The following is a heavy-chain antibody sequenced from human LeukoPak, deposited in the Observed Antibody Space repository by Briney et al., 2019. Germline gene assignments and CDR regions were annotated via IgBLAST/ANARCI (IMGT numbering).Heavy chain of an antibody. CDR3: AKDHGYSYGPHYYFDY. CDR1: GFTFSSYA. CDR2: ISGSGGST. D-gene: IGHD5-18*01. J-gene: IGHJ4*02. V-gene: IGHV3-23*01. Sequence: GSLRLSCAASGFTFSSYAMSWVRQAPGKGLEWVSAISGSGGSTYYADSVKGRFTISRDNSKNTLYLQMNSLRAEDTAVYYCAKDHGYSYGPHYYFDYWGQGTLVTVSS.